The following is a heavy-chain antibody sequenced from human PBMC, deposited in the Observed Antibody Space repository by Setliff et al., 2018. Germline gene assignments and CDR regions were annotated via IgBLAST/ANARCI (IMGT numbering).Heavy chain of an antibody. CDR2: ISASGGGT. V-gene: IGHV3-23*01. J-gene: IGHJ4*02. Sequence: GGSLRLSCAASGFTFDSHAMAWVRQAPGKGLEWVSGISASGGGTYYPDSVKGRFSISRDNSKNMLYLEVNSLRAEDTAVYYCVRRELQLRRYFDFWGQGTLVTVSS. D-gene: IGHD1-7*01. CDR3: VRRELQLRRYFDF. CDR1: GFTFDSHA.